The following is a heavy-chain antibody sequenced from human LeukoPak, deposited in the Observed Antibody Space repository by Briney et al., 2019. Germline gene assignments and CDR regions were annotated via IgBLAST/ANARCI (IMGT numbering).Heavy chain of an antibody. CDR1: GGSLSGYY. CDR2: INHSGST. Sequence: SETLSLTCGVNGGSLSGYYWSWIRQSPTKELDWIGEINHSGSTNYNPSLQSRVTISVDTSKNQFYLNLKSMTAADTAVYYCARRRWSSSSVIGYWGRGTRVTVST. V-gene: IGHV4-34*01. D-gene: IGHD6-6*01. CDR3: ARRRWSSSSVIGY. J-gene: IGHJ4*02.